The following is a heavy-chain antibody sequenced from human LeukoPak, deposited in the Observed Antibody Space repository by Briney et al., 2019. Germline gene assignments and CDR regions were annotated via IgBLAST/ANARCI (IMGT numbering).Heavy chain of an antibody. CDR3: ATSGYDTSPEY. V-gene: IGHV4-39*01. J-gene: IGHJ4*02. CDR1: GGSISSSSYY. D-gene: IGHD5-12*01. CDR2: IYYSGST. Sequence: PSETLSLTCTVSGGSISSSSYYWGWIRQPPGKGLEGIGSIYYSGSTYYNPSLKSRVTISVDTSKNQFSLKLSSVTAADTAVYYCATSGYDTSPEYWGQGTLVTVSS.